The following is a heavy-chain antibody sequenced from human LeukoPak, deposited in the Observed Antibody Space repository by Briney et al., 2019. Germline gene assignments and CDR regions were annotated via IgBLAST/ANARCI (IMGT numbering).Heavy chain of an antibody. CDR1: GFTFSMYW. CDR2: IKQDGSEK. D-gene: IGHD2-8*01. J-gene: IGHJ3*02. V-gene: IGHV3-7*04. Sequence: GGSLRLSCAASGFTFSMYWMSWVRQAPGKGLEWVANIKQDGSEKYYVDSVKGRFTISRDNAKNSLYLQLNSLRAEDTAMYYCARGRLSSADAFDIWGQGTMVTVSS. CDR3: ARGRLSSADAFDI.